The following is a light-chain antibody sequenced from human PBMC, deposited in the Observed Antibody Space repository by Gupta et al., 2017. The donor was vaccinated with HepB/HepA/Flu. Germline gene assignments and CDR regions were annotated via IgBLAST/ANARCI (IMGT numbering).Light chain of an antibody. CDR3: QQYGSSPWT. V-gene: IGKV3-20*01. CDR2: GAS. CDR1: QSVSSSY. J-gene: IGKJ1*01. Sequence: EIVLTQSPGTLSVSPGERATLSCRASQSVSSSYLAWYQQKPGQAPRLLIYGASSRATGIPDRFSGSGSGTDFTLTISRLEPEDFAVYYCQQYGSSPWTFGQATKVEIK.